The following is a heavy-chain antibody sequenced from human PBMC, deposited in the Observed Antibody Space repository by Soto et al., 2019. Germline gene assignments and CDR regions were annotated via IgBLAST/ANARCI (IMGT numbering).Heavy chain of an antibody. Sequence: LRLSYRTSGLNCSDFSLHWFRQSPGKGLERLAVIGSTGITFYADSVNGRFTIFRDNSQDTVLLQMDSLRPDDSGVYFCAREVVTSKWYFDNWGQGIPVTVSS. V-gene: IGHV3-30*04. D-gene: IGHD2-15*01. CDR1: GLNCSDFS. CDR3: AREVVTSKWYFDN. CDR2: IGSTGIT. J-gene: IGHJ4*02.